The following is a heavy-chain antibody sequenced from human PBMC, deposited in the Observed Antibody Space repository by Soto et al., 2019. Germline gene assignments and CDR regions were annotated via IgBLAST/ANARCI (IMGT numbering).Heavy chain of an antibody. CDR2: IYYNGII. J-gene: IGHJ5*02. Sequence: QVSLQESGPGLVKPSQTLSLSCTVSGASITDGDYYWSWIRQPPGKDLEWIAYIYYNGIIHYNPSLKSRVTISLDPSKNQFSLTMTAVTDADTAVYSCALGIQEGFDPWGQGTLVTVSS. CDR3: ALGIQEGFDP. CDR1: GASITDGDYY. V-gene: IGHV4-30-4*01. D-gene: IGHD1-20*01.